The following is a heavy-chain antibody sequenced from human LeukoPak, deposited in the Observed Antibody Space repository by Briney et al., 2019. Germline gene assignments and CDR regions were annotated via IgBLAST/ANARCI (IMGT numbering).Heavy chain of an antibody. V-gene: IGHV4-4*07. CDR2: IYASGRT. Sequence: SETLSLTCTVSGGSLSGYYWSWIRQPAGKGLEWIGRIYASGRTDYNPSLKSRVTMSVDTSKKQFSLRLRSVTAADTAVYYCARDGYHTGGWFDPWGQGTLVTVSS. CDR3: ARDGYHTGGWFDP. CDR1: GGSLSGYY. J-gene: IGHJ5*02. D-gene: IGHD5-12*01.